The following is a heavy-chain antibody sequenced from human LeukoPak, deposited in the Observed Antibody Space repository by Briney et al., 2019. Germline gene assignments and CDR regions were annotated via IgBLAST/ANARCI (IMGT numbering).Heavy chain of an antibody. CDR3: ATVHTWGLVLTRFDH. D-gene: IGHD7-27*01. J-gene: IGHJ4*02. CDR1: GFTFSSYS. V-gene: IGHV3-48*01. CDR2: ISGSSASI. Sequence: GGSLKLSCVGSGFTFSSYSMNWARQAPGKGLEWISHISGSSASIKYEDSVKGRFTISRDNAKNSLFLQMNSLRVEDTAMYYCATVHTWGLVLTRFDHWGQGIPVTVSS.